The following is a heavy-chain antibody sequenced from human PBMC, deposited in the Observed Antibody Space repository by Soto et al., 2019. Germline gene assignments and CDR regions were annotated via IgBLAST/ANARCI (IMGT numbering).Heavy chain of an antibody. CDR2: IYYSGST. D-gene: IGHD3-22*01. CDR3: ATSPPYYYDSSGYSPPYFDY. J-gene: IGHJ4*02. Sequence: QVQLQESGPGLVKPSETLSLTCTVSGGSVSSGSYYWSWIRQPPGKGLEWIGYIYYSGSTNYNPSRKSRVTISVDTSKNLFSLTLISVTAADTAVYYCATSPPYYYDSSGYSPPYFDYWGQGTLVTVSS. CDR1: GGSVSSGSYY. V-gene: IGHV4-61*01.